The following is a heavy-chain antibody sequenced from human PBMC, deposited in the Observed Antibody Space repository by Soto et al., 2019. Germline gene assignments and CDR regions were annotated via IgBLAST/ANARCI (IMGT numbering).Heavy chain of an antibody. D-gene: IGHD1-7*01. CDR2: IWYDGSNK. J-gene: IGHJ4*02. V-gene: IGHV3-33*03. Sequence: QAQLVESGGGVVQPGTSLRLSCAASGFTISTHGMHWVRQAPGRGLEWLANIWYDGSNKFYAESVKGRFSISKDNSKNTLYLQMSSLRAEDTAVYYCAAATPWNFHFPYLGQGTQVTVSS. CDR3: AAATPWNFHFPY. CDR1: GFTISTHG.